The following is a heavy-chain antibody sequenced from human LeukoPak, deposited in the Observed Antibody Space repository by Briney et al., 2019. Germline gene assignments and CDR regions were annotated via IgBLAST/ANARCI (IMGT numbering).Heavy chain of an antibody. Sequence: GGSLRPSCAASGFTFSSYSMNWVRQAPGKGLEWVSYISSSSSTIYYADSVKGRFTISRDNAKNSLYLQMNSLRDEDTAVYYCARDLGYSSGWYYDYWGQGTLVTVSS. J-gene: IGHJ4*02. CDR1: GFTFSSYS. CDR3: ARDLGYSSGWYYDY. V-gene: IGHV3-48*02. CDR2: ISSSSSTI. D-gene: IGHD6-19*01.